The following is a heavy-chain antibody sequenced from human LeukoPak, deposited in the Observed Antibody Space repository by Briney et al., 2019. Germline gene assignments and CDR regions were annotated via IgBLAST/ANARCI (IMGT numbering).Heavy chain of an antibody. D-gene: IGHD5-12*01. CDR3: AKDERGYDCYFDY. Sequence: GGPLRLSCAASGFTFSSYAMSWVRQAPGKGLEWVSSVSGSGSHTYYADSVKGRFTISRDNSKNTLYLQMDSLRAEDAAVYYCAKDERGYDCYFDYWGQGALVTVSS. V-gene: IGHV3-23*01. CDR2: VSGSGSHT. CDR1: GFTFSSYA. J-gene: IGHJ4*02.